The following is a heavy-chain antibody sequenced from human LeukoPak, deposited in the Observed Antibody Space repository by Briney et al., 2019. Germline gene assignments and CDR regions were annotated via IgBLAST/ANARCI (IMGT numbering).Heavy chain of an antibody. CDR3: ARVPNPDYGDYVYYDSSGCLDY. CDR2: INPNSGGT. D-gene: IGHD3-22*01. Sequence: ASVKVSCKASGYIFTGYYMHWVRQAPGQGLEWMGWINPNSGGTNYAQKFQGRVTMTRDTSISTAYMELSRLRSDDTAVYYCARVPNPDYGDYVYYDSSGCLDYWGQGTLVTVSS. CDR1: GYIFTGYY. J-gene: IGHJ4*02. V-gene: IGHV1-2*02.